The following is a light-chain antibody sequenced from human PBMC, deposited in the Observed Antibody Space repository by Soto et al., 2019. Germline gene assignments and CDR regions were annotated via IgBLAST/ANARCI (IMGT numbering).Light chain of an antibody. CDR2: GAS. J-gene: IGKJ1*01. CDR3: QQYNNWSQT. V-gene: IGKV3-15*01. Sequence: EIVVRQSPATLAVCPGEGATLSCRASQSVSSNLAWYQQKPGQAPRLLIYGASTRATGIPARFSGSGSGTEFTLTISSLQSEDFAVYYCQQYNNWSQTFGQGTKVDIK. CDR1: QSVSSN.